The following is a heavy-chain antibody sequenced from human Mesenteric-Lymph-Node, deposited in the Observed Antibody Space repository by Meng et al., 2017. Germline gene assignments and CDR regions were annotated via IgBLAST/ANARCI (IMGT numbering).Heavy chain of an antibody. CDR2: IWYDGSNK. J-gene: IGHJ4*02. CDR3: ARDYGDPAYFDY. V-gene: IGHV3-33*01. D-gene: IGHD4-17*01. CDR1: GFTFSRFG. Sequence: GESLKISCAASGFTFSRFGMHWVRQAPGKGLEWVAVIWYDGSNKYYADSVKGRFTISRDNSKNTLYLQMNSLRAEDTAVYYCARDYGDPAYFDYWGQGTLVTVSS.